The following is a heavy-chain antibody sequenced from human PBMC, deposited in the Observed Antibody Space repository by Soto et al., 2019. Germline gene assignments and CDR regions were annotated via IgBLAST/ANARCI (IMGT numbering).Heavy chain of an antibody. CDR3: ARDPKTTASGYAYFDF. D-gene: IGHD5-12*01. J-gene: IGHJ4*02. V-gene: IGHV3-21*01. CDR2: ISSSSSYI. Sequence: GVLRLSCAASAFTFSSYVMNWVRQAPGKGLEWVSSISSSSSYIYYADSVKGRFTISRDNARNSLYLQMNSLRAEDTAVYYCARDPKTTASGYAYFDFWGQGALVTVSS. CDR1: AFTFSSYV.